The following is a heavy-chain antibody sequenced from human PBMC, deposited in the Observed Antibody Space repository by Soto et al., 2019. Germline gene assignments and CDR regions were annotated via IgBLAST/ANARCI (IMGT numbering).Heavy chain of an antibody. D-gene: IGHD3-9*01. CDR1: GFTFSDYY. CDR2: ISSSGSTI. J-gene: IGHJ4*02. V-gene: IGHV3-11*01. CDR3: ARYSYHILTDLFDY. Sequence: PGGSLRLSCAASGFTFSDYYMSWIRQALGKGLEWVSYISSSGSTIYYADSVKGRFTVSSDNAKNSLYLQMNSLEAEDTAVYYFARYSYHILTDLFDYYGQRTLVTVS.